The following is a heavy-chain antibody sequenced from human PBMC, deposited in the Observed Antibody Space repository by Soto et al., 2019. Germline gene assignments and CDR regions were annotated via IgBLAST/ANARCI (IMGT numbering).Heavy chain of an antibody. J-gene: IGHJ6*02. CDR1: GGSISSYY. Sequence: SETLSLTCTVSGGSISSYYWSWTRPPPGKGLEWIGYIYYSGSTNNHPSLKSRVTISVDTSKNQFSLRLSSVTAAGTAVYYCARHEAWELPPGGDYYYYGMDVWGQGTTVTVSS. D-gene: IGHD1-26*01. CDR3: ARHEAWELPPGGDYYYYGMDV. CDR2: IYYSGST. V-gene: IGHV4-59*08.